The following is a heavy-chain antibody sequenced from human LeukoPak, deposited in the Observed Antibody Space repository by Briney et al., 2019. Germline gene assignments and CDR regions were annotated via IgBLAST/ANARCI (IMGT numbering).Heavy chain of an antibody. D-gene: IGHD6-13*01. CDR1: GFTFRYHW. CDR2: IKNDGTVK. Sequence: GGSLRLSCAASGFTFRYHWMTWVRQAPGKGLEWVANIKNDGTVKNYVDSVKGRFTISRDNAKNSLYLQMNSLRAEDTAVYYCAKDSYSKGDYWGQGVLVTVSS. CDR3: AKDSYSKGDY. V-gene: IGHV3-7*01. J-gene: IGHJ4*02.